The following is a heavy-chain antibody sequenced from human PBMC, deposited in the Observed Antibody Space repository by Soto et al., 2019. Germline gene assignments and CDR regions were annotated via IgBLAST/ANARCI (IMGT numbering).Heavy chain of an antibody. CDR3: ASDEGGYGNYYYFGMDV. Sequence: PGGSLRLSCAASGFAFSDYSLNWVRQAPGKGLEWVSSISGVSDYIYYADSVKGRFTISRDNAENSLYLQMNSLRADDTAVYYCASDEGGYGNYYYFGMDVWGQGTRVTVSS. J-gene: IGHJ6*02. D-gene: IGHD5-12*01. CDR2: ISGVSDYI. V-gene: IGHV3-21*01. CDR1: GFAFSDYS.